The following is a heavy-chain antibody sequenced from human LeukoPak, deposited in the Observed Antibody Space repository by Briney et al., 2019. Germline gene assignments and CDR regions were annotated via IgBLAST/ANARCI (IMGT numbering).Heavy chain of an antibody. J-gene: IGHJ6*02. V-gene: IGHV4-39*07. Sequence: PSKTPSLTCTVSGGSISSSIHSWGWIRQPPGKGLEWIGSVYYSGSAYYNPSLKSRVTISVDTSKNQFSLKLSSVTAADTAVYYCASSGSGWNYYYYGMDVWGQGTTVTVTS. D-gene: IGHD6-19*01. CDR1: GGSISSSIHS. CDR2: VYYSGSA. CDR3: ASSGSGWNYYYYGMDV.